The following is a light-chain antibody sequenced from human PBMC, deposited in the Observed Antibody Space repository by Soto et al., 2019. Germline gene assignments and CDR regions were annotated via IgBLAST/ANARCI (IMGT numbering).Light chain of an antibody. V-gene: IGLV2-14*01. CDR3: SSYTTSSTVV. J-gene: IGLJ2*01. Sequence: QSALTQPASVSGSPGQSITISCTGTSNDVGGYRYVSWYQQQPGKAPKLMIYEVSNRPSGVSDRFSGSKSGNTASLTISGLQAEDAGDYYCSSYTTSSTVVFGGGTKLTVL. CDR2: EVS. CDR1: SNDVGGYRY.